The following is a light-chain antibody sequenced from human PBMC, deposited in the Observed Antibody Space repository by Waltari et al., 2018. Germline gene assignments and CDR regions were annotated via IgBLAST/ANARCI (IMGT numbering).Light chain of an antibody. V-gene: IGKV1-12*01. CDR3: QQANSFPPT. CDR1: QGISSW. Sequence: DIQMTQSPSSVSASVGDSATIPCRASQGISSWLVWDQQKPGKAPKLLIYAASSLQSGVPSRFSGSGSGTDFTLTISSLQPEDFATYYCQQANSFPPTFGGGTKVEIK. J-gene: IGKJ4*01. CDR2: AAS.